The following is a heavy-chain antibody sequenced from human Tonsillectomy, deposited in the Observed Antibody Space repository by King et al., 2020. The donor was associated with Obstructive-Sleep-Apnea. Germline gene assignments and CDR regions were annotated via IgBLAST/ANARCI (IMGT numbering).Heavy chain of an antibody. CDR2: ISYDGSET. CDR1: GFPFNTFA. V-gene: IGHV3-30*01. D-gene: IGHD2-15*01. Sequence: QLVQSGGGVVQPGRSLRLSCAASGFPFNTFAMHWVRQAPGKGLEWVAVISYDGSETYYADSVKGRFTISRDNSNNTLYLQVNSLRPEDTAVYYCARDKVADSFIMVEARTYYYGMDVWGQGTTVTVSS. CDR3: ARDKVADSFIMVEARTYYYGMDV. J-gene: IGHJ6*02.